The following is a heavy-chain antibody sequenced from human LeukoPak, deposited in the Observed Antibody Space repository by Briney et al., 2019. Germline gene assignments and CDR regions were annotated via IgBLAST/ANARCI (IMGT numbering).Heavy chain of an antibody. J-gene: IGHJ4*02. CDR3: ARDFHGNHDY. CDR1: GFTLSGYW. Sequence: GGSLRLSCSASGFTLSGYWIHWVRPAPGKGLVWVARINPDGSITDYADSVKGRFTISRDNAKSTLYLQMNSLRAEDTAVYYCARDFHGNHDYWGQGTLVTVSS. CDR2: INPDGSIT. D-gene: IGHD4-23*01. V-gene: IGHV3-74*01.